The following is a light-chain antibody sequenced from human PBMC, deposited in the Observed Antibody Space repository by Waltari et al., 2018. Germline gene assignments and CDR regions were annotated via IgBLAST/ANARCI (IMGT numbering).Light chain of an antibody. CDR1: QSVTSSY. Sequence: EIVLTQSPGTLSLSPGERATLSCRASQSVTSSYIAWYQQKPGQAPRLLIYGAYSGATGVPDRFSGSGSGTDFILTISTLEPEDVAVYYCQQYDSSRGMYTFGQGTKLEI. V-gene: IGKV3-20*01. CDR3: QQYDSSRGMYT. CDR2: GAY. J-gene: IGKJ2*01.